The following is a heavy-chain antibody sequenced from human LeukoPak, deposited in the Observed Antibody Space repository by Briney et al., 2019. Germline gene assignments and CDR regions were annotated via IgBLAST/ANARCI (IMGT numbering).Heavy chain of an antibody. CDR1: GFAFSNAC. Sequence: GGTLRLSCGTSGFAFSNACMNWVRHAPGKGLEWVGRIRSNSDGGTIDYAAPVKGRFTLSRDDSKTTLYLQMNSLQAEDTAVYYCATDFYDSTWGQGTLVTVSS. D-gene: IGHD3-22*01. CDR2: IRSNSDGGTI. J-gene: IGHJ5*02. V-gene: IGHV3-15*07. CDR3: ATDFYDST.